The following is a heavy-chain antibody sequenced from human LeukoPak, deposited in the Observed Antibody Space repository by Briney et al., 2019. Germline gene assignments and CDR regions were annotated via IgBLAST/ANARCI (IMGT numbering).Heavy chain of an antibody. V-gene: IGHV2-26*01. J-gene: IGHJ4*02. CDR3: ARITGYRSGGSCRYFDY. CDR2: IFSNDEK. CDR1: GFSLSNARMG. D-gene: IGHD2-15*01. Sequence: ESGPTLVNPPETLTLTCTVSGFSLSNARMGVSWIRQPPGKALEWLSHIFSNDEKSYSTSLKSRLTISKDTSKSQVVLTMTNMDPVDTATYYCARITGYRSGGSCRYFDYWGQGTLVTVSS.